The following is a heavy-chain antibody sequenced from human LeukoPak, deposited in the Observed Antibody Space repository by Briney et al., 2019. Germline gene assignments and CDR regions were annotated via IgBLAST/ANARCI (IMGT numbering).Heavy chain of an antibody. CDR2: IIPIFGTA. J-gene: IGHJ3*02. V-gene: IGHV1-69*05. CDR1: GGTFSSYA. D-gene: IGHD3-22*01. CDR3: ARAGDSSGYYPHDAFDI. Sequence: ASVKVSCKASGGTFSSYAISWVRQAPGQGLEWMGGIIPIFGTANYAQKFQGRVAITTDESTSTAYMELSSLRSEDTAVYYCARAGDSSGYYPHDAFDIWGQGTMVTVSS.